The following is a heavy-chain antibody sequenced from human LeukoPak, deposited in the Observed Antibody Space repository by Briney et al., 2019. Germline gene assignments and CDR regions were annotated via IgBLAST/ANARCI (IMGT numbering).Heavy chain of an antibody. D-gene: IGHD3-16*01. Sequence: GGSLRLSCAASGFTFSSYAMHWVRQAPGKGLEWVAVISYDGSNKYYADSVKGRFTISRDNSKNTLYLQMNSLRAEDTAVYYCAKWQDSTHWGYFDYWGQGTLVTVSS. CDR1: GFTFSSYA. CDR2: ISYDGSNK. J-gene: IGHJ4*02. CDR3: AKWQDSTHWGYFDY. V-gene: IGHV3-30*04.